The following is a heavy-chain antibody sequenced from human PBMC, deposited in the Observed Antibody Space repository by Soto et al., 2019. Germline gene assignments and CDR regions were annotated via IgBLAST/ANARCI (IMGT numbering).Heavy chain of an antibody. Sequence: QVQLQESGPGLVKPSETLSLTCTVSGGSISSHYWSWIRQPPGRGLEWIGFIYYSGITDSNPSLKSRVTISLVTSKNQLSLRLSSVTAADTAVYYCARPRGIAPAVWYFDLWGRGTLVTVSS. D-gene: IGHD6-13*01. CDR3: ARPRGIAPAVWYFDL. CDR2: IYYSGIT. V-gene: IGHV4-59*08. J-gene: IGHJ2*01. CDR1: GGSISSHY.